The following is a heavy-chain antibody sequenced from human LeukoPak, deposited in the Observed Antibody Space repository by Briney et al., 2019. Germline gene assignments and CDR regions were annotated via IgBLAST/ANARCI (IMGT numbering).Heavy chain of an antibody. Sequence: GRSLRLSCAASGFTFSSYGMHWVRQAPGKGLEWVAVIWYDGSNKYYADSVKGRFTISRDDSKNTLYLQMNSLRAEDTAVYYCARDKTTVTSFLNWFDPWGQGTLVTVSS. D-gene: IGHD4-11*01. CDR1: GFTFSSYG. V-gene: IGHV3-33*01. CDR3: ARDKTTVTSFLNWFDP. CDR2: IWYDGSNK. J-gene: IGHJ5*02.